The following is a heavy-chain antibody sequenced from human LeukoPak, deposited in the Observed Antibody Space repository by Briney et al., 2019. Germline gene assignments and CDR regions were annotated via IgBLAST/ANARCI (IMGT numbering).Heavy chain of an antibody. D-gene: IGHD6-6*01. Sequence: SETLSLACAVYGGSFSGYYWSWIRQPPGKGLEWIGEINHSGSTNYNPSLKSRVTISVDTSKNQFSLKLSSVTAADTAVYYCALYSGSSLDPWGQGTLVTVSS. CDR1: GGSFSGYY. V-gene: IGHV4-34*01. CDR2: INHSGST. J-gene: IGHJ5*02. CDR3: ALYSGSSLDP.